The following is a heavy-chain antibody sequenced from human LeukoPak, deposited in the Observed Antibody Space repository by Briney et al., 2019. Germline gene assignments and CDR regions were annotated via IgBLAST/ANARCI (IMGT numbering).Heavy chain of an antibody. J-gene: IGHJ4*02. CDR2: IYYSGST. D-gene: IGHD3-3*01. V-gene: IGHV4-30-4*08. CDR1: GGSISSGDYY. Sequence: SETLSLTCTVSGGSISSGDYYWSWIRQPPGKGLEWIGYIYYSGSTYYNPSLKSRVTISVDTSKNQFSLKLSSVTAADTGVYYCARTYDFWSGYPRYFDYWGQGTLVTVSS. CDR3: ARTYDFWSGYPRYFDY.